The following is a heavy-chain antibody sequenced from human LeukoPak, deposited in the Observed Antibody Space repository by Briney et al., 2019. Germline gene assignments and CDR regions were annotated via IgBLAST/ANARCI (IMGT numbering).Heavy chain of an antibody. CDR2: INHSGST. CDR3: ASSIAAAGHDY. Sequence: SETLSLTRAVYGGSFSGYYWSWIRQPPGKGLEWIREINHSGSTNYNPSLKSRVTISVDTSKNQFSLKLSSVTAADTAVYYCASSIAAAGHDYWGQGTLVTVSS. D-gene: IGHD6-13*01. J-gene: IGHJ4*02. V-gene: IGHV4-34*01. CDR1: GGSFSGYY.